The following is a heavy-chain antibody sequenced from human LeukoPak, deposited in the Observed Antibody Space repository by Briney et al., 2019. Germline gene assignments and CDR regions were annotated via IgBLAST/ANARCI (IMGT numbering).Heavy chain of an antibody. CDR3: ARGGVLRFLEWLSFDY. Sequence: SVKVSCKXSGGTFSSYAISWVRQAPGQGLERMGGISPIFGTANYAQKFQGRVTITADESTSTAYMELSSLRSEDTAVYYCARGGVLRFLEWLSFDYWGQGTLVTVSS. CDR1: GGTFSSYA. V-gene: IGHV1-69*01. J-gene: IGHJ4*02. D-gene: IGHD3-3*01. CDR2: ISPIFGTA.